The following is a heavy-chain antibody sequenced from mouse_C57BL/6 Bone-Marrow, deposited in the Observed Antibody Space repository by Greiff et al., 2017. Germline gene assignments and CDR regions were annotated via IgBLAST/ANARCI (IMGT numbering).Heavy chain of an antibody. D-gene: IGHD2-1*01. CDR2: IWTGGGT. CDR3: ARKGIYYGPNWYFDV. V-gene: IGHV2-9-1*01. J-gene: IGHJ1*03. Sequence: VKLVESGPGLVAPSQSLSITCTVSGFSLTSSAISWVRQPPGKGLEWLGVIWTGGGTNYNSALKSRLSISKDKSKSQVFLKMNSLQTDDTARYYCARKGIYYGPNWYFDVWGTGTTVTVSS. CDR1: GFSLTSSA.